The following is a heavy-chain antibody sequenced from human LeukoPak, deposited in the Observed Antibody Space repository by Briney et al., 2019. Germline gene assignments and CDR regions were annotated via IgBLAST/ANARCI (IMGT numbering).Heavy chain of an antibody. D-gene: IGHD2-2*02. Sequence: SETLSLTCTVSGGSISSYYWSWIRQPPGEGLEWIGYIYYSGSTNYNPSLKSRVTISVDTSKNQFSLKLSSVTAADTAVYYCARGALVPAAILGWFDPWGQGTLVTVSS. CDR3: ARGALVPAAILGWFDP. CDR2: IYYSGST. CDR1: GGSISSYY. J-gene: IGHJ5*02. V-gene: IGHV4-59*01.